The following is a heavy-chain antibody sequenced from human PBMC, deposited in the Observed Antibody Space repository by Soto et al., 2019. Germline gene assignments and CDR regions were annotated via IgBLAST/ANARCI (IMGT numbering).Heavy chain of an antibody. J-gene: IGHJ4*02. Sequence: QVQLVESGGGLVKPGGPLRLSCAASGFTFSGYNMSWIRQAPGKGLEWVSYITSSGSKTFDTESVKGRFTISRDNTMNLLYLQMNSLSAEDTAVYYCARRGTISSAHHFDHWGQGTLVTVSS. D-gene: IGHD6-6*01. CDR2: ITSSGSKT. V-gene: IGHV3-11*01. CDR1: GFTFSGYN. CDR3: ARRGTISSAHHFDH.